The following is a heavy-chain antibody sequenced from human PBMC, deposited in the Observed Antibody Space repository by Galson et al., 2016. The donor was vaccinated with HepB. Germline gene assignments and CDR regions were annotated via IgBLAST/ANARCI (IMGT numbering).Heavy chain of an antibody. CDR1: GFTVSSNY. CDR3: ARVGIGSSWYFDY. D-gene: IGHD6-13*01. Sequence: SLRLSCAASGFTVSSNYMSWVRQAPGKGLEWVAVISYDGSNKYFADSVKGRFTISRDNSENTLYLQMNSLRAEDTAVYYCARVGIGSSWYFDYWGQGTLVTVSS. CDR2: ISYDGSNK. J-gene: IGHJ4*02. V-gene: IGHV3-30*03.